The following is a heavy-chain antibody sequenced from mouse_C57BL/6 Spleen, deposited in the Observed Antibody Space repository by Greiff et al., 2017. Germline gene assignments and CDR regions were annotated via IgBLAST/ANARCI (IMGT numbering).Heavy chain of an antibody. CDR3: ARDEGTVVARGYAMDY. V-gene: IGHV1-62-2*01. J-gene: IGHJ4*01. CDR1: GYTFTEYT. CDR2: FYPGSGSI. D-gene: IGHD1-1*01. Sequence: VQLQESGAELVKPGASVKLSCKASGYTFTEYTIHWVKQRSGQGLEWIGWFYPGSGSIKYNEKFKDKATLTADKSSSTVYMELSRLTSEDSAVYVCARDEGTVVARGYAMDYWGQGTSVTVSS.